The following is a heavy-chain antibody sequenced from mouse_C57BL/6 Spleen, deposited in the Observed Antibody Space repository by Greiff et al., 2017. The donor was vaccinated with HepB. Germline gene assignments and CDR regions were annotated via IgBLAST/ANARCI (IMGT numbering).Heavy chain of an antibody. V-gene: IGHV1-82*01. CDR2: IYPGDGDT. J-gene: IGHJ4*01. Sequence: QVQLQQSGPELVKPGASVKISCKASGYAFSSSWMNWVKQRPGKGLEWIGRIYPGDGDTNYNGKFKGKATLTADKSSSTAYMQLSSLTSEDYAVYFCARSGDYDVNYAMDYWGQGTSVTVSS. CDR1: GYAFSSSW. CDR3: ARSGDYDVNYAMDY. D-gene: IGHD2-4*01.